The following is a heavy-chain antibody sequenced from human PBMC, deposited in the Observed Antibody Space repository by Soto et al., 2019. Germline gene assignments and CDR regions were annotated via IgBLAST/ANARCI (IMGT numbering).Heavy chain of an antibody. D-gene: IGHD2-21*01. Sequence: EVPLVESGGGLVQPGGSLRLSCAASGFTFSSYAMHWVRQAPGKGLEYVSAITSNGGNTDYASSVKGRFTISRENSKNTLYLQMGSLRAEDMAVYYCARRIPFGYGMDVWGQGTTVTVSS. CDR1: GFTFSSYA. CDR3: ARRIPFGYGMDV. V-gene: IGHV3-64*01. CDR2: ITSNGGNT. J-gene: IGHJ6*02.